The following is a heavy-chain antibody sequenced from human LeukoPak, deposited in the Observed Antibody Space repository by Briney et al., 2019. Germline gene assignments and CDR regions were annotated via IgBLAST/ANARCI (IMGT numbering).Heavy chain of an antibody. D-gene: IGHD6-13*01. CDR3: AKPSQPSYSRSWYFDY. V-gene: IGHV3-33*05. Sequence: GGSLRLSCAASGFTFRSYGMHWVRQAPGKGLEWVAVISYDGSNKYYADSVKGRFTISRDNSKNTLYLQMNSLRAEDTAVYYCAKPSQPSYSRSWYFDYWGQGTLVTVSS. J-gene: IGHJ4*02. CDR1: GFTFRSYG. CDR2: ISYDGSNK.